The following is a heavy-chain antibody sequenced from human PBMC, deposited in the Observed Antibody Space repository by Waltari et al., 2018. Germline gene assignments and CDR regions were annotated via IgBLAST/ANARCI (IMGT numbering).Heavy chain of an antibody. CDR2: INPSDDTK. D-gene: IGHD2-2*01. Sequence: QVQLVQSGAEGKEPGASVKVSCKASGYTFTRHYMHWGRQAPGQGLAWIGIINPSDDTKAYTQKFQGRVTMTRDTSTNTFYMELSSLRSEDTAVYYCARAASTYCSTTSCPGDYWGQGTLVTVSS. J-gene: IGHJ4*02. CDR3: ARAASTYCSTTSCPGDY. V-gene: IGHV1-46*01. CDR1: GYTFTRHY.